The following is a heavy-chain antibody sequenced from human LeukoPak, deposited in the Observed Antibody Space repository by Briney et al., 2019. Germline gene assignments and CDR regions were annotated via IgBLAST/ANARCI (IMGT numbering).Heavy chain of an antibody. D-gene: IGHD2-21*01. V-gene: IGHV1-46*01. Sequence: ASVKVSCKASGYTFTSYYMHWVRQAPGQGLEWMGIINPSGGSTSYAQKFQGRVTMTRDTSTSTVYMELSSLRSEDTAVYYCGGGEVPNAFDIWGQGTMVTVSS. J-gene: IGHJ3*02. CDR2: INPSGGST. CDR3: GGGEVPNAFDI. CDR1: GYTFTSYY.